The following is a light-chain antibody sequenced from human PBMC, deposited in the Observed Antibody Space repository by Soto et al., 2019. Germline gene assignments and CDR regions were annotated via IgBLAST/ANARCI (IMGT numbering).Light chain of an antibody. Sequence: QSVLTQPASVSGSPGQSITISCTGTSSDVGLYDYVSWYQQHPGKAPQLMIYAVSNRPSGVSNRFSASKSGNTASLFISGLQAEDEADYYCSSYTSDSYYVFGSGTKVTV. CDR3: SSYTSDSYYV. J-gene: IGLJ1*01. CDR1: SSDVGLYDY. V-gene: IGLV2-14*01. CDR2: AVS.